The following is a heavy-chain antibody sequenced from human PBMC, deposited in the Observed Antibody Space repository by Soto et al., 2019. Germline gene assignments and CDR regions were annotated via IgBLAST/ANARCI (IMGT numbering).Heavy chain of an antibody. CDR2: IHHSGST. CDR1: GGSFIDSY. J-gene: IGHJ4*02. V-gene: IGHV4-34*01. Sequence: QVQFQQGGAGLLKPSETLSLTAAVYGGSFIDSYWSGIRQPPGKGLGGIGEIHHSGSTNYNPSLKSRVTMSVDTSKNQFSLKLSSVTAADTAVYYCASGVGYCSDGSCYELDYWGQGTLVTVSS. CDR3: ASGVGYCSDGSCYELDY. D-gene: IGHD2-15*01.